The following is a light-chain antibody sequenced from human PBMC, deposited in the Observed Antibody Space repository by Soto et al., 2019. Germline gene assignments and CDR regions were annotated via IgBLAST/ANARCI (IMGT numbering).Light chain of an antibody. Sequence: EVVMTQSPDTLSVSPGETVTLSCRASQSVRSKLAWYQQKPGQAPRLFIYGASTRATGIPARFSGSGSGTEFTLTISSLQSEDSAVYYCQQRNIWPPVTFGQGTRLEIK. CDR3: QQRNIWPPVT. CDR1: QSVRSK. J-gene: IGKJ5*01. V-gene: IGKV3-15*01. CDR2: GAS.